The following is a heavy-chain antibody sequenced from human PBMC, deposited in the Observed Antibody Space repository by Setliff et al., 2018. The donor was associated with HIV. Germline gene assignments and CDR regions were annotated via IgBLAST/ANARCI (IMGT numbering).Heavy chain of an antibody. D-gene: IGHD6-19*01. CDR1: GGTFSSYA. Sequence: GASVKVSCKASGGTFSSYAITWVRQAPGQGLEWMGGIIPVSGTTKYSQTFQGRVTMTTDTSTATAFMELRSLRSDDTAVYYRARDPSNTSGWLPYYDYWGQGTLVTVSS. J-gene: IGHJ4*02. CDR3: ARDPSNTSGWLPYYDY. V-gene: IGHV1-69*05. CDR2: IIPVSGTT.